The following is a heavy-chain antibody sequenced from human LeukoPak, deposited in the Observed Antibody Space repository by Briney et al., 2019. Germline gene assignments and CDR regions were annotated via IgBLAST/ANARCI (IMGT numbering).Heavy chain of an antibody. Sequence: PSETLSLTCTVSGGSISSYYWSWIRQPPGKGLEWIGYIYYSGSTNYNPSLKSRVTISVDTSKNQFSLKLSSVTAADTAVYYCARGIYGSGSYYIHWGRGTLVTVSS. D-gene: IGHD3-10*01. V-gene: IGHV4-59*01. CDR1: GGSISSYY. CDR2: IYYSGST. J-gene: IGHJ4*02. CDR3: ARGIYGSGSYYIH.